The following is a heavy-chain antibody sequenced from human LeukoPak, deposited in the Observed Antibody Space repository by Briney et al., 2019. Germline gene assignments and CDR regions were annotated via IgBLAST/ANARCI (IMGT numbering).Heavy chain of an antibody. CDR2: IYHTGST. CDR1: GGSVSDYY. Sequence: PSETLSLTCTISGGSVSDYYWSWIRQSPGKGLEWIGYIYHTGSTSYSPSLKSRVTISADTSKNQFSLTLTSVTAADTAVYYCARDRSVGVLPAPPFDFWGQGTLVTVSS. V-gene: IGHV4-59*02. D-gene: IGHD6-6*01. CDR3: ARDRSVGVLPAPPFDF. J-gene: IGHJ4*02.